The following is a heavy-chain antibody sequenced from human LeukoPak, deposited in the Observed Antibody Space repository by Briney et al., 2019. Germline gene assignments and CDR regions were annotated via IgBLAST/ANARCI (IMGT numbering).Heavy chain of an antibody. CDR3: ARGKTRTDY. V-gene: IGHV3-48*03. J-gene: IGHJ4*02. CDR2: ISGGGSTI. Sequence: GGSLRLSCAASGFTFSSYEMNWVRQAPGNGLEWVSYISGGGSTIYYADSVKGRFTISRDNAKTSLYLQMNSLRAEDTAVYYCARGKTRTDYWGQGTLVTVSS. CDR1: GFTFSSYE.